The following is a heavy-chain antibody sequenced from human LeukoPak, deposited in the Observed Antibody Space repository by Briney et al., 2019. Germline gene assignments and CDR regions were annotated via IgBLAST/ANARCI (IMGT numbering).Heavy chain of an antibody. V-gene: IGHV4-4*02. CDR1: GGSIINSNW. D-gene: IGHD5-12*01. Sequence: SETLSLTCAVSGGSIINSNWWSWVRQPPGKGLEWIGEIDHSGSTSYNPSLKSRVTMSVDRSQNQFSLRLSTVTAADTAVYYCARVGYSGYDYWRPFDYWGQGTLVTVSS. CDR2: IDHSGST. CDR3: ARVGYSGYDYWRPFDY. J-gene: IGHJ4*02.